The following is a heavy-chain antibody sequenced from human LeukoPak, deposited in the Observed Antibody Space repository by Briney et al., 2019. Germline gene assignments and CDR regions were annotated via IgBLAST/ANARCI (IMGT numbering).Heavy chain of an antibody. CDR3: TRKGLPDY. CDR2: IKQDGSQT. J-gene: IGHJ4*02. Sequence: GGSLRLSCAASGFTFSDYWMAWVRQAPGKGLEWMANIKQDGSQTYYVDSVKGRFTISRDNAKNSLYLQMNSLRAEDTALYYCTRKGLPDYWGQGTLVTVSS. V-gene: IGHV3-7*01. CDR1: GFTFSDYW.